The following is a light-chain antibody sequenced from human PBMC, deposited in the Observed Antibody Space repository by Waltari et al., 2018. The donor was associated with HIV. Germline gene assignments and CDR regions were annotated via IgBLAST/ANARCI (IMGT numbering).Light chain of an antibody. Sequence: SYELTQPPSVSVSPGQTASITCPGDKLGDKYVSWYQQKAGQSPVLVIFQDSKRPSGIPERFSGSNAGNTATLTISGTQAMDEADYYCQAWDSRTSFGGGTKLTVL. CDR2: QDS. CDR1: KLGDKY. V-gene: IGLV3-1*01. CDR3: QAWDSRTS. J-gene: IGLJ2*01.